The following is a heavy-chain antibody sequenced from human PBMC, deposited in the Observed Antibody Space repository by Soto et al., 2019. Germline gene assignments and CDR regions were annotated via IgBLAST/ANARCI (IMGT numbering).Heavy chain of an antibody. CDR3: AKDFGQWPTSALDN. D-gene: IGHD6-19*01. J-gene: IGHJ4*02. Sequence: GGSLRLSCAASGFTFSKNAVSWVRQAPGKGLGWVSGITGSGGSTYYADSVKGRFTISRDNSRDTVFLHMNSLRAEDTAVYYCAKDFGQWPTSALDNWGQGTLVTVSS. CDR2: ITGSGGST. CDR1: GFTFSKNA. V-gene: IGHV3-23*01.